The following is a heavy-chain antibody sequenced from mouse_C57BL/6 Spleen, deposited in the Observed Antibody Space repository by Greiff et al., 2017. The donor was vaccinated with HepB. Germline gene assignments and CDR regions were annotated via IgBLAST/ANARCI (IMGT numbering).Heavy chain of an antibody. J-gene: IGHJ2*01. CDR3: ARSGRTYYYGSSPYYFDY. CDR1: GYTFTSYW. CDR2: INPSNGGT. D-gene: IGHD1-1*01. Sequence: QVHVKQPGTELVKPGASVKLSCKASGYTFTSYWMHWVKQRPGQGLEWIGNINPSNGGTNYNEKFKSKATLTVDKSSSTAYMQLSSLTSEDSAVYYCARSGRTYYYGSSPYYFDYWGQGTTLTVSS. V-gene: IGHV1-53*01.